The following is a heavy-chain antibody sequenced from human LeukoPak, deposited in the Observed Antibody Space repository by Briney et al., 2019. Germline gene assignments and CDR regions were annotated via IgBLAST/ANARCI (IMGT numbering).Heavy chain of an antibody. Sequence: SETLSLTCTVSGGSISSYYWSWIRQPPGKGLEWIGYIYYSGSTNYNPSLKSRVTISVDTSKNQFSLKLSSVTAADTAVYYCAVGQKPEYSSSWYSYYYGMDVWGQGTTVTVSS. D-gene: IGHD6-13*01. CDR1: GGSISSYY. CDR3: AVGQKPEYSSSWYSYYYGMDV. CDR2: IYYSGST. V-gene: IGHV4-59*01. J-gene: IGHJ6*02.